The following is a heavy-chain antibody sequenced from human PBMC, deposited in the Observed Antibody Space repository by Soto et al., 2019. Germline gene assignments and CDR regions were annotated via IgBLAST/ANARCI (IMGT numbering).Heavy chain of an antibody. V-gene: IGHV1-69*01. J-gene: IGHJ5*02. D-gene: IGHD3-10*01. CDR1: GVTFSSET. CDR2: IIPIFGTA. CDR3: ETELGENPASPLDA. Sequence: QVQLVQSGADVKKPGSSVKVSCQASGVTFSSETLGWVRQAPGQGLEWGGGIIPIFGTASYAQKFQGRVTITADESTSTVYMELSSLRSDDTAVYFCETELGENPASPLDAWGQGTLVTVAS.